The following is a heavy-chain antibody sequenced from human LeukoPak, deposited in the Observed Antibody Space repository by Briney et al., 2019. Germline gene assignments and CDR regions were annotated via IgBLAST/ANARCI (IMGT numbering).Heavy chain of an antibody. CDR2: IIPIFGTA. CDR3: ARAPMTTVTENYYYYYMDV. D-gene: IGHD4-11*01. V-gene: IGHV1-69*05. J-gene: IGHJ6*03. CDR1: GGTFSSYA. Sequence: ASVKVSCKASGGTFSSYAISWVRQAPGQGLEWMEGIIPIFGTANYAQKFQGRVTITTDESTSTAYMELSSLRSEDTAVYYCARAPMTTVTENYYYYYMDVWGKGTTVTVSS.